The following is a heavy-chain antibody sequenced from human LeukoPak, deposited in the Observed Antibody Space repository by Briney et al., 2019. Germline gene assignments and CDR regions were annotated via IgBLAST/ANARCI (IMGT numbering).Heavy chain of an antibody. J-gene: IGHJ6*03. V-gene: IGHV3-23*01. Sequence: GGSLRLSCAASGFTLSSYGMSWVRQAPGKGLEWVSTISGSGGRTYYADSVKGRFTISRDYAKNSLYLQMNSLRADDTAVYYCARVDWGLKSGIYYYYMGVWGKGTTVTVSS. CDR1: GFTLSSYG. CDR3: ARVDWGLKSGIYYYYMGV. CDR2: ISGSGGRT. D-gene: IGHD7-27*01.